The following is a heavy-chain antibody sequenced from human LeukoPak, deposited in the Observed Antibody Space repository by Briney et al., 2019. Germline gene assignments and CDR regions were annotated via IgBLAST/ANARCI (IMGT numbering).Heavy chain of an antibody. CDR1: GGSFSGYY. CDR3: ARGLDGGSSGY. CDR2: INHSGST. D-gene: IGHD6-6*01. V-gene: IGHV4-34*01. Sequence: SETLSPTCAAYGGSFSGYYWSWIRQPPGKGLEWIGEINHSGSTNYNPSLKSRVTISVDTSKNQFSLKLSSVTAADTAVYYCARGLDGGSSGYWGQGTLVTVSS. J-gene: IGHJ4*02.